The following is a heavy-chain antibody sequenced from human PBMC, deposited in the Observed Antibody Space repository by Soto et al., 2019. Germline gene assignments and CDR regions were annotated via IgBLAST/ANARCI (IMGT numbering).Heavy chain of an antibody. CDR1: GYTFTAFY. J-gene: IGHJ5*01. Sequence: QVQLVQSGAAVKEPGTSVKLSCKVSGYTFTAFYIHWIRQAPGEGLEWVAMIHPGDSLTRSAQVVRDRVSISKDASTSTVYMEMTSLGSEVTALYYIAGDLPHGWLDSWGQGTRVTVSS. D-gene: IGHD6-19*01. CDR2: IHPGDSLT. V-gene: IGHV1-46*03. CDR3: AGDLPHGWLDS.